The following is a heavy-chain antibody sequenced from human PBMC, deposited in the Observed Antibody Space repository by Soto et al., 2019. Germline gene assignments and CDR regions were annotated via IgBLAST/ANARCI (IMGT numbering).Heavy chain of an antibody. Sequence: SETLSLTCSVSDASVSKYYWSWIRQPPGKGLEWIGYISHTGYTSYNPSLESRLTISMDKSKNQLSLNLNSVTTADTAVYYCARGQLLLAYWGQGTPVTVSS. CDR2: ISHTGYT. J-gene: IGHJ4*02. V-gene: IGHV4-59*02. CDR3: ARGQLLLAY. D-gene: IGHD1-1*01. CDR1: DASVSKYY.